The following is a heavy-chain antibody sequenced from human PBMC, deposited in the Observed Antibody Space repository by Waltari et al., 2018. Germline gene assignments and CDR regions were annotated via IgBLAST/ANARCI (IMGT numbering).Heavy chain of an antibody. CDR2: IKQSGSS. Sequence: QLQLQQWGAGLLKPSETLSLTCAVYGGSFSVYYCSWIRQPPGKGREWIGEIKQSGSSNDKPTLKSGVTISVDTSKNQVSLKVSCGSAAETAVYYCASRSLGGYSYTPYKKYFQHWGQGTLVTVSS. CDR3: ASRSLGGYSYTPYKKYFQH. J-gene: IGHJ1*01. D-gene: IGHD5-18*01. CDR1: GGSFSVYY. V-gene: IGHV4-34*01.